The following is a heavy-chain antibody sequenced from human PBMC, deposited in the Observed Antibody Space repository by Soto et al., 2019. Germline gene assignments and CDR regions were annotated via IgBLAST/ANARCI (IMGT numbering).Heavy chain of an antibody. J-gene: IGHJ4*02. V-gene: IGHV3-15*01. Sequence: GGSLRLSCAASGFTFSKAWMSWVRQAPGKGLEWAGRIQTKTDGGTTDYAAPVKGRFTISRDDSKNTLYLQMNSLKTEDTVVYYCARGGIVGATTWAHIDYWGQGTLVTVSS. D-gene: IGHD1-26*01. CDR3: ARGGIVGATTWAHIDY. CDR2: IQTKTDGGTT. CDR1: GFTFSKAW.